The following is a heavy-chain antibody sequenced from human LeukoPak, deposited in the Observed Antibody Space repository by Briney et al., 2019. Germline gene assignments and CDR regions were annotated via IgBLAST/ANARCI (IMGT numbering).Heavy chain of an antibody. J-gene: IGHJ4*02. D-gene: IGHD5-18*01. V-gene: IGHV3-33*06. CDR3: AKDGGPRGYSLSY. CDR1: GFTFSSYG. Sequence: GGSLRLSCAASGFTFSSYGMHWVRQAPGKGLEWVAVIWYDGSNKYYADSVKDRFTISRDNSKNTLYLQMNSLRAEDTAVYYCAKDGGPRGYSLSYWGQGTLVTVSS. CDR2: IWYDGSNK.